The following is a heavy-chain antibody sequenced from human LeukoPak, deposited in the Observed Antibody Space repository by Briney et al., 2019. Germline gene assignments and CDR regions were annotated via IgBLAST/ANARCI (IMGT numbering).Heavy chain of an antibody. V-gene: IGHV4-59*12. D-gene: IGHD1-26*01. J-gene: IGHJ5*02. CDR2: IYYSGRT. CDR1: GGSISTYY. Sequence: SETLSLTCTVSGGSISTYYWSWIRQPPGKGLEWIGYIYYSGRTNYSSSLKSRVTISIDTSKNQFSLKLTSVTAADTAVYYCAREVVEATGWFDPWGQGILVPVSS. CDR3: AREVVEATGWFDP.